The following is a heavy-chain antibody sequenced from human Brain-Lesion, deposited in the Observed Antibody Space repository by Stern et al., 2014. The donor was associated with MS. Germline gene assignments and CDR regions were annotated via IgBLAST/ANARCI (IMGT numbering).Heavy chain of an antibody. V-gene: IGHV3-74*02. D-gene: IGHD3-10*01. CDR3: ARGERWFDS. CDR1: GFTFSNYW. Sequence: EVQLEESGGGLVQPGGSLRLSCAASGFTFSNYWMHWVRQAPGTGLVWVSRVNNDGRRTSYAGSVKGRFTMSRDNAKNTLYLQMNSLRVEDTAIYYCARGERWFDSWGQGTLVTVSS. CDR2: VNNDGRRT. J-gene: IGHJ5*01.